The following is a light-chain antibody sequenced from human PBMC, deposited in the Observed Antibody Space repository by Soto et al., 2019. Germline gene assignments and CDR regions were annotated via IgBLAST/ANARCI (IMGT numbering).Light chain of an antibody. Sequence: QSVLTQPASVSGSPGQSITISCTGTSRDVGGYNYVSWYQQHPGKAPKLMIYEVSSRPSGVSNRFSGYKSGNTASLTISGLQPEDEADYYCSSYTTSTTVVFGTGTKVTVL. CDR3: SSYTTSTTVV. V-gene: IGLV2-14*01. J-gene: IGLJ1*01. CDR1: SRDVGGYNY. CDR2: EVS.